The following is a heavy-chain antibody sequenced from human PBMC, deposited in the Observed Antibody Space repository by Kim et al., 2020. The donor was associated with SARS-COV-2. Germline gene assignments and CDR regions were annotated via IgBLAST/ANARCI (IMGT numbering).Heavy chain of an antibody. D-gene: IGHD1-1*01. CDR3: GKRGTASSWNPTQH. CDR2: IYSDRST. Sequence: GGSLRLSCAVSGFSLRDCAMTWVRQAPGKGLEWVSSIYSDRSTYYADSVKGRSTISRDTSTNTVFLQLDSLRVGDTAVYYCGKRGTASSWNPTQHCGQGT. CDR1: GFSLRDCA. V-gene: IGHV3-23*05. J-gene: IGHJ4*02.